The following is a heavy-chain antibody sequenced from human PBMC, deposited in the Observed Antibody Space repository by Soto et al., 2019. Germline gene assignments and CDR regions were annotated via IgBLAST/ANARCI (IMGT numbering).Heavy chain of an antibody. J-gene: IGHJ4*02. CDR1: GDAFTANY. Sequence: ASVKVSCKASGDAFTANYIHWVRQAPGHGFEWMGWINPKSGGTKYPQKFQGRVTMTRDTSLSTVYLTLTRLTSDDPAVYYCARDGATGGGSAGFDYWGRGTLVTTSS. D-gene: IGHD1-26*01. CDR3: ARDGATGGGSAGFDY. CDR2: INPKSGGT. V-gene: IGHV1-2*02.